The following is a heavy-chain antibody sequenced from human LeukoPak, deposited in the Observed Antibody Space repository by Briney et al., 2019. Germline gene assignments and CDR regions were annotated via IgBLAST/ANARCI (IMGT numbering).Heavy chain of an antibody. V-gene: IGHV4-39*07. D-gene: IGHD3-22*01. CDR2: IFSSGST. Sequence: SETLSLTCSVSGGSITSSYYWGWIRQPLGKGLEWIGSIFSSGSTYYNPSLTSRLTISADTSKNQFSLKLSSVTAADTAVYYCARDGEYYLHNTSYYYPGYWYFDVWGRGTLVTVSS. CDR1: GGSITSSYY. CDR3: ARDGEYYLHNTSYYYPGYWYFDV. J-gene: IGHJ2*01.